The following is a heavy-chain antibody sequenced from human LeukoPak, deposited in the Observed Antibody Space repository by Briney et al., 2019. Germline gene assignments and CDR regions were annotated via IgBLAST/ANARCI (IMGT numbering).Heavy chain of an antibody. V-gene: IGHV3-23*01. D-gene: IGHD6-19*01. Sequence: GGSLRLSCAASGFSFSNFAMSWVRQTTGKGLEWVSTIVGSGDSTYYADSVKGRFTISRDSSKNTLYLEMNSLRAEDTAMYYCVKRSFASSGYFEYWGQGTLVTVSS. CDR1: GFSFSNFA. J-gene: IGHJ4*02. CDR2: IVGSGDST. CDR3: VKRSFASSGYFEY.